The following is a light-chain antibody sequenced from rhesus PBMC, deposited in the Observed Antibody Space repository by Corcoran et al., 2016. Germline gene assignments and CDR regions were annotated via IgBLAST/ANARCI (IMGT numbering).Light chain of an antibody. Sequence: SYDLTQPPSVSVSPGQTARITCGGDNIGSVHWYQQKPPQAPILVIYYVYERPSGIPERFYGSTSGNTATLTISGVEAGDEADYFCQVWDTSIDHYIFGTGTRLTVL. CDR3: QVWDTSIDHYI. V-gene: IGLV3-44*01. CDR1: NIGS. J-gene: IGLJ1*01. CDR2: YVY.